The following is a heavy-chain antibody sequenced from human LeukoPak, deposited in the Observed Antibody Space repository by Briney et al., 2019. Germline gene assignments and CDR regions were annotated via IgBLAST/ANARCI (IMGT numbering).Heavy chain of an antibody. Sequence: PGGSLRLSCAASGFTVSSNYMSWVRQAPGKGLEWVSVIYSGGSTYYADSVKGRFTISRDNSKNTLYLQMNSLRAEDTAVYYCARSYYDSSGERWGQGTLVTVSS. J-gene: IGHJ4*02. V-gene: IGHV3-66*01. D-gene: IGHD3-22*01. CDR3: ARSYYDSSGER. CDR1: GFTVSSNY. CDR2: IYSGGST.